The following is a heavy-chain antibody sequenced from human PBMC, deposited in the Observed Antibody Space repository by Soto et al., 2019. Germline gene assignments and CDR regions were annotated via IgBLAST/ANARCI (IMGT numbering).Heavy chain of an antibody. V-gene: IGHV1-69*12. CDR1: GGTFSSYA. CDR2: IVPIFGTA. D-gene: IGHD3-3*01. Sequence: QVQLVQSGAEVKKPGSSVKVSCKASGGTFSSYAISWVRQAPGQGLEWMGGIVPIFGTANYAQKFQGRVTSTADESTSTAYMEMSSMRSEDTAVYYCDFWNRPRGMDVWGQGTTVTVSS. CDR3: DFWNRPRGMDV. J-gene: IGHJ6*02.